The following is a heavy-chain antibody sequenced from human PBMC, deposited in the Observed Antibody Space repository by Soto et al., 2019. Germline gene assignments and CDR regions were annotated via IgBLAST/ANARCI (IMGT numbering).Heavy chain of an antibody. V-gene: IGHV3-30*03. CDR3: ARVLPRTFSRYCIDGMDV. CDR1: GFTFSKYG. CDR2: ISPDGGKK. D-gene: IGHD1-26*01. Sequence: GGSLRLSCVASGFTFSKYGMHWVRQAPGRGLEWVAVISPDGGKKYYGGSVKGRFAVSRDNSKGSLSLQMNSLRVEDTATYYCARVLPRTFSRYCIDGMDVVGQGT. J-gene: IGHJ6*02.